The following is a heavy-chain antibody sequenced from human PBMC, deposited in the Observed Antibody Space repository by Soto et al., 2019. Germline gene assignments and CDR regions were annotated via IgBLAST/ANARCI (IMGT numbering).Heavy chain of an antibody. CDR1: GDSIGNFC. V-gene: IGHV4-4*07. J-gene: IGHJ2*01. CDR2: LSASGRT. CDR3: ARGMGRYFDI. Sequence: PSETLSLTCAISGDSIGNFCWSWIRQPAGKGLESLGRLSASGRTNYSPSLQSRVTMSLDRSKNRFSLRLTSVSAADTAVYFCARGMGRYFDIWGRGTLVTVSS. D-gene: IGHD2-8*01.